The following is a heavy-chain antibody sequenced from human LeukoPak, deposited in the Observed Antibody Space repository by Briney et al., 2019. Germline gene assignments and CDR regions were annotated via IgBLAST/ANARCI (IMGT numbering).Heavy chain of an antibody. CDR2: IYYSGST. J-gene: IGHJ6*02. D-gene: IGHD2-15*01. Sequence: SETLSLTCAVYGGSFSGYYWSWIRQPPGKGLEWIGYIYYSGSTNYNPSLKSRVTISVDTSKNQFSLKLSSVTAADTAVYYCARGSPKYYYYGMDVWGQGTTVTFSS. CDR3: ARGSPKYYYYGMDV. V-gene: IGHV4-59*01. CDR1: GGSFSGYY.